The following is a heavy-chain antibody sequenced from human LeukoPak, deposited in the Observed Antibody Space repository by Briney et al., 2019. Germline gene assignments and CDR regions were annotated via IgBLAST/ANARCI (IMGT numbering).Heavy chain of an antibody. J-gene: IGHJ6*03. CDR3: ARDLSSSWYGYYYYMDV. V-gene: IGHV4-39*07. CDR2: VYYRGNT. CDR1: GGSISSSSYY. Sequence: SETLSLTCAVSGGSISSSSYYWGWIRQPPGKGLEWIGSVYYRGNTYYNPSLKSRVTTSVDTSKNQFSLKLSSVTAADTAVYYCARDLSSSWYGYYYYMDVWGKGTAVTVSS. D-gene: IGHD6-13*01.